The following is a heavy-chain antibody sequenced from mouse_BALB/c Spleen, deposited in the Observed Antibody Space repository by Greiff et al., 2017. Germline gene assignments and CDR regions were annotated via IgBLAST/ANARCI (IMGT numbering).Heavy chain of an antibody. CDR2: IWAGGST. Sequence: VKLVESGPGLVAPSQSLSITCTVSGFSLTSYGVHWVRQPPGKGLEWLGVIWAGGSTNYNSALMSRLSISKDNSKSQVFFKMNSLQADDTAIYYCARNNGYYGSSSYFDYWGQGTTLTVSS. J-gene: IGHJ2*01. CDR3: ARNNGYYGSSSYFDY. D-gene: IGHD1-1*01. CDR1: GFSLTSYG. V-gene: IGHV2-9*02.